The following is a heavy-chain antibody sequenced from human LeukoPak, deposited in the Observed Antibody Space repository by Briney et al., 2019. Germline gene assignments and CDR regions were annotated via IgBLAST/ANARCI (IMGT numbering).Heavy chain of an antibody. CDR2: INPNSGGT. Sequence: ASVKVSCKASGYTFTGYYMHWVRQAPGQGLEWMGWINPNSGGTNYAQKFQGRVTMTRDTSISTAYMELSRLRSDDTAVYYCARDGPYYDFWSGYSRSIGFDPWGQGTLVTVSS. CDR3: ARDGPYYDFWSGYSRSIGFDP. V-gene: IGHV1-2*02. J-gene: IGHJ5*02. CDR1: GYTFTGYY. D-gene: IGHD3-3*01.